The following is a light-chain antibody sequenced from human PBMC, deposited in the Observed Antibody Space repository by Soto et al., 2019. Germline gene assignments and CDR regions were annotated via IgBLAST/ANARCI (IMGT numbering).Light chain of an antibody. CDR1: ISNIGAGYD. Sequence: QSVLTQPPSVSGAPGQRVTISCTGSISNIGAGYDVHWYQQLPGTAPKLLIYDNTNRPSGVPDRFSGSKSDTSASLAITGLQAEDEADYYCQSYDPSLSVVFGGGTKLTVL. CDR3: QSYDPSLSVV. V-gene: IGLV1-40*01. CDR2: DNT. J-gene: IGLJ2*01.